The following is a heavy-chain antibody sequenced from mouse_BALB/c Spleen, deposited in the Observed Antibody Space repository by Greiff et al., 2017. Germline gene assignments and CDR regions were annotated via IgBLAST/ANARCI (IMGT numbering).Heavy chain of an antibody. D-gene: IGHD1-3*01. CDR1: GYTFTDYW. Sequence: QVQLQQPGAELVMPGASVKMSCKASGYTFTDYWMHWVKQRPGQGLEWIGAIDTSDSYTSYNQKFKGKATLTVDESSSTAYMQLSSLTSEDSAVYYCAREVDLAPTYAMDYWGQGTSVTVSS. J-gene: IGHJ4*01. CDR2: IDTSDSYT. CDR3: AREVDLAPTYAMDY. V-gene: IGHV1-69*01.